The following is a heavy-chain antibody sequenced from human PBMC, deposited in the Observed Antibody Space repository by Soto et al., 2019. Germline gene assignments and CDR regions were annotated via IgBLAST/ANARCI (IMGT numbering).Heavy chain of an antibody. CDR3: ARVQEVVPTLGDAFDI. V-gene: IGHV1-69*13. J-gene: IGHJ3*02. Sequence: GASVKVSCKASGGTFSSYAISWVRQAPGQGLGWMGGIIPIFGTANYAQKFQGRVTITADESTSTAYMELSSLRSEDTAVYYCARVQEVVPTLGDAFDIWGQGTMVTVSS. D-gene: IGHD2-15*01. CDR1: GGTFSSYA. CDR2: IIPIFGTA.